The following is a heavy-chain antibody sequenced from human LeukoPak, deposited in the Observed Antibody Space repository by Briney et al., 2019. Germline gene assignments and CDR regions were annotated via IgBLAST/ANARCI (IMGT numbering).Heavy chain of an antibody. D-gene: IGHD3-22*01. J-gene: IGHJ4*02. CDR3: SRLQNYYDSGDSSDY. CDR1: GYTFTSYY. V-gene: IGHV1-46*01. Sequence: DSVKVSCKASGYTFTSYYMHWVRQAPGQGLEWMGIINPSGGSTSYAQKFQGRVTITADKSTSTAYMELSSLRSEDKAGYYCSRLQNYYDSGDSSDYWGQGTLVTVSS. CDR2: INPSGGST.